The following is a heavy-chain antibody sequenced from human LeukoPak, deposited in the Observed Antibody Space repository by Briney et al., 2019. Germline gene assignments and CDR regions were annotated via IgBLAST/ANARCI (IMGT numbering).Heavy chain of an antibody. CDR1: GFTVSSNY. V-gene: IGHV3-66*01. CDR3: ARYYYDSSGYTYYFDY. CDR2: IYSGGST. Sequence: GGSLRLSCAASGFTVSSNYMSWVRQAPGKGLEWVSVIYSGGSTYYADSVKGRFTISRDNSKNTLYLQMNSLRAEDTAVYYCARYYYDSSGYTYYFDYWGQGTLVTVSS. J-gene: IGHJ4*02. D-gene: IGHD3-22*01.